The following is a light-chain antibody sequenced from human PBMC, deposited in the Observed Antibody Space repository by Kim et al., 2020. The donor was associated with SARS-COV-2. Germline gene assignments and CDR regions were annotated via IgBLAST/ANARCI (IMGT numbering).Light chain of an antibody. CDR1: QFINTY. CDR2: AAS. CDR3: QQSDSIPFT. V-gene: IGKV1-39*01. J-gene: IGKJ2*01. Sequence: SASVGDRVTLTCRASQFINTYLNWYQQKPGKAPKLLIYAASTLQSGVPSRFSGSGSGTDFTLTISSLQPEDFATYSCQQSDSIPFTFGQGTKVEI.